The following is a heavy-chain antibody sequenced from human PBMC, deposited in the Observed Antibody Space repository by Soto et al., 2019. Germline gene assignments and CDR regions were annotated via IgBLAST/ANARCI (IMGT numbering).Heavy chain of an antibody. CDR2: FDPEDGET. CDR3: ATDGVYAIGGYYYYGMDV. J-gene: IGHJ6*02. V-gene: IGHV1-24*01. Sequence: QVQLVQSGAEVKKPGASVKVSWKVSGYTLTELSMHWVRQAPGKGLEWMGGFDPEDGETIYAQKFQGRVTMTEDTSTDTAYMELSSLRSEDTAVYYCATDGVYAIGGYYYYGMDVWGQGTTVTVSS. D-gene: IGHD2-8*01. CDR1: GYTLTELS.